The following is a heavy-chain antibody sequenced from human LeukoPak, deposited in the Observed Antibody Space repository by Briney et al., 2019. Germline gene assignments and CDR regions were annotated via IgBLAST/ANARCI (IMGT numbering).Heavy chain of an antibody. J-gene: IGHJ4*02. CDR3: AREGIAAAGTVN. V-gene: IGHV4-59*01. CDR1: GGSISSYY. Sequence: SETLSLTCTVSGGSISSYYWIWLPHPPGKGLVWFGYTYYSSSTNYKPSLTSPVTISVDTSKNHFSLDLTSVTAADTAVDYCAREGIAAAGTVNWGQGTMVTV. CDR2: TYYSSST. D-gene: IGHD6-13*01.